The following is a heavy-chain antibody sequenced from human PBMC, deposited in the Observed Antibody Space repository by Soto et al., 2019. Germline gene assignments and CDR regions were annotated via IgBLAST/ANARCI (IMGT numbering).Heavy chain of an antibody. J-gene: IGHJ5*02. D-gene: IGHD1-1*01. Sequence: SETLSLTCSVSGSSMTTYYWTWVRQPPGKGLEWIGCASYSGTTSYNPSLKSRVTLSVDTSRNQFSLKLTSVTAADTAVYYCARDDRYFDPWGQGTLVTVSS. CDR1: GSSMTTYY. CDR2: ASYSGTT. V-gene: IGHV4-59*01. CDR3: ARDDRYFDP.